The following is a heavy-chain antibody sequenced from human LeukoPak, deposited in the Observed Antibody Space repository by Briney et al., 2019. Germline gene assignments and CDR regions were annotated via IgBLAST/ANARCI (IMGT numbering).Heavy chain of an antibody. D-gene: IGHD6-25*01. CDR1: GFTFSSY. J-gene: IGHJ4*02. V-gene: IGHV3-48*03. CDR2: ISSSGSTI. Sequence: GGSLRPSCAASGFTFSSYNWVRQAPGKGLEWVSYISSSGSTIYYADSVKGRFTISRDNAKNSLYLQMNSLRAEDTAVYYCARDRRLYFDYWGQGTLVTVSS. CDR3: ARDRRLYFDY.